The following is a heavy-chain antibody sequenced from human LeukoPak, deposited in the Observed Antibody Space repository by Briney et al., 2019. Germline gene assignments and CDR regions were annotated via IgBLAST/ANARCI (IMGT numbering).Heavy chain of an antibody. CDR1: GGSISSYY. D-gene: IGHD1-7*01. CDR3: ARDNWNYGSSMDV. CDR2: IYDSGST. V-gene: IGHV4-39*07. Sequence: PSETLSLTCTVSGGSISSYYWSWIRQPPGKGLEWIGSIYDSGSTYYNPSLKSRVTISVDTSKNQFSLKLSSVTAADTAVYYCARDNWNYGSSMDVWGQGTTVTVSS. J-gene: IGHJ6*02.